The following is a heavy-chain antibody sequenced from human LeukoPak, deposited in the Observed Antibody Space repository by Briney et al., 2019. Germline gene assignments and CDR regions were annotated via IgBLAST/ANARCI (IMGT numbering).Heavy chain of an antibody. D-gene: IGHD1-20*01. CDR1: GFTISSYS. CDR2: ISSSSSYI. CDR3: ARDTLTGNPDY. V-gene: IGHV3-21*01. Sequence: GGSLRLSCAAPGFTISSYSMNWVRQAPGKGLEWVSSISSSSSYIYYADSVKGRFTISRDNAKNSLYLEMNSLRAEDTAVYYCARDTLTGNPDYWGQGTLVTVSS. J-gene: IGHJ4*02.